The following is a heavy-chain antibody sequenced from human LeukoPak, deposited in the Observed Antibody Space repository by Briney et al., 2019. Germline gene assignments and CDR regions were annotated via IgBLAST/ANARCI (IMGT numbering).Heavy chain of an antibody. CDR2: ISDSSSAI. V-gene: IGHV3-48*01. D-gene: IGHD6-19*01. Sequence: GGSLRLSCSASGFTFSSYTMHWVRQAPGKGLEWVSYISDSSSAIHYADSVKGRFTISRDNAKKSLYLQMNSLRPEDTAVYYCARPLAVAGLGAFHIWGPGTRVTVSS. CDR3: ARPLAVAGLGAFHI. CDR1: GFTFSSYT. J-gene: IGHJ3*02.